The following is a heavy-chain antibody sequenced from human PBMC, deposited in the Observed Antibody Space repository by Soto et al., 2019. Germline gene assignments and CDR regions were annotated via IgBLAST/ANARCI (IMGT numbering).Heavy chain of an antibody. J-gene: IGHJ4*02. CDR3: ASHLVMAGTRGFDH. CDR2: TRNSGGA. V-gene: IGHV4-4*02. D-gene: IGHD6-19*01. Sequence: QVQLQESGPGLVKPSGTLSLTCAVSSGSVFSSNWWSWVRLPPGKGLEWIGETRNSGGANYNPSLMCRVTITVDRSRNHIFLELSSVTAADTAVYYCASHLVMAGTRGFDHWGLGTLVTVSS. CDR1: SGSVFSSNW.